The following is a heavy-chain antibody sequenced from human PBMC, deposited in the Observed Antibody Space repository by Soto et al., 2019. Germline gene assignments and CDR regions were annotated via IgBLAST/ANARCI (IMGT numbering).Heavy chain of an antibody. CDR3: AREGYCSSTSCYFRYYYYMDV. CDR1: GLTFSSYS. J-gene: IGHJ6*03. V-gene: IGHV3-21*01. CDR2: ISSSSSYI. Sequence: PGGSLRLSCAASGLTFSSYSMNWVRQATGKGLEWVSSISSSSSYIYYADSVKGRFTISRDNAKNSLYLQMNSLRAEDTAVYYCAREGYCSSTSCYFRYYYYMDVWGKGTTVTVSS. D-gene: IGHD2-2*01.